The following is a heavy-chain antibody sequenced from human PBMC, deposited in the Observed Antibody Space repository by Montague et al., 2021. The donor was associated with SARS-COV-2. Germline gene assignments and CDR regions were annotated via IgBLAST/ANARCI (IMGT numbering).Heavy chain of an antibody. CDR1: GFTFSSYW. V-gene: IGHV3-74*01. CDR3: TKGGYYRFDAFDI. Sequence: SLRLSCAASGFTFSSYWMHWVRQAPGKGLVWVSHMNSDGSSRGYADAVRGRLTISRDNAKNTLYLEMSSLRAEDTAVYYCTKGGYYRFDAFDIWGQGTMVTVSS. J-gene: IGHJ3*02. CDR2: MNSDGSSR. D-gene: IGHD3-3*01.